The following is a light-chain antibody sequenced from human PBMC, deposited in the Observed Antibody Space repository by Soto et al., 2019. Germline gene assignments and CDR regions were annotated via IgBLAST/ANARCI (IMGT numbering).Light chain of an antibody. J-gene: IGLJ3*02. V-gene: IGLV4-60*02. CDR3: ETWDSNKWV. CDR2: LEGSGSY. CDR1: SGHSSYT. Sequence: QLVLTQSSSASASLGSSVKLTCTLSSGHSSYTIAWHQQLPGKAPRYLMNLEGSGSYNKGSGVPDRFSGSSSGADRYLTISNLQFEDEADYYCETWDSNKWVFVGGTKLTVL.